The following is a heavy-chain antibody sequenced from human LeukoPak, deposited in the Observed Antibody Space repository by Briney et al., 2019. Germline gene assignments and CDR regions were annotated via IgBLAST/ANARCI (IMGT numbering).Heavy chain of an antibody. Sequence: GGSPRLSCAASGFTFSSYGMHWVRQAPGKGLEWVAVISYDGSNKYYADSVKGRFTISRDNSKNTLHLQMNSLRAEDTAVYYCAKEEGIAAPSTPNYYYYGMDVWGQGTTVTVSS. J-gene: IGHJ6*02. V-gene: IGHV3-30*18. CDR3: AKEEGIAAPSTPNYYYYGMDV. CDR1: GFTFSSYG. CDR2: ISYDGSNK. D-gene: IGHD6-13*01.